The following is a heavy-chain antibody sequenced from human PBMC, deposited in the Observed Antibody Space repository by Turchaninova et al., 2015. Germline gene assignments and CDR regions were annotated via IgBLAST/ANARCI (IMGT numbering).Heavy chain of an antibody. CDR3: ARVTVTAPFDY. D-gene: IGHD2-21*02. Sequence: QVQLQESGPGLVKPSETLSLTRAVSGYTIRRGYYGGWYRQPQGRGREWIGSIYHSGSTYYNPSLKSRVTISVDTSKNQFSLKLSSVTAADTAVYYCARVTVTAPFDYWGRGTLVTVSS. V-gene: IGHV4-38-2*01. J-gene: IGHJ4*02. CDR1: GYTIRRGYY. CDR2: IYHSGST.